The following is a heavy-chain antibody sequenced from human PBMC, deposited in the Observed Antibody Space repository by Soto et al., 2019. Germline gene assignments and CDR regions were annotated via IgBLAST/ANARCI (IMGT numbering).Heavy chain of an antibody. CDR1: GYSFPSHW. Sequence: PGESLQISCKGSGYSFPSHWIAWVRQMPGKDLEGMGFIYPVDTDTGYSPTFQGHVSTARFTGIRATYRQRSSLKASNTAIYYLARQEIGGCCPTCDGHYWCQGALVTVSA. D-gene: IGHD2-21*01. CDR3: ARQEIGGCCPTCDGHY. J-gene: IGHJ4*02. V-gene: IGHV5-51*01. CDR2: IYPVDTDT.